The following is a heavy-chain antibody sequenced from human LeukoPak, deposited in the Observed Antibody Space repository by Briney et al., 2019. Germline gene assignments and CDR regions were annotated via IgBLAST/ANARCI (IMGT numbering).Heavy chain of an antibody. CDR2: ISWNSGSI. CDR3: AKDILGDSSGDS. D-gene: IGHD6-19*01. V-gene: IGHV3-9*01. CDR1: GVTFSSYV. Sequence: GGSLRLSCEASGVTFSSYVMSWVRQAPGKGLEWVSGISWNSGSIGYADSVKGRFTISRDNAKNSLYLQMNSLRAEDTALYYCAKDILGDSSGDSWGQGTLVTVSS. J-gene: IGHJ4*02.